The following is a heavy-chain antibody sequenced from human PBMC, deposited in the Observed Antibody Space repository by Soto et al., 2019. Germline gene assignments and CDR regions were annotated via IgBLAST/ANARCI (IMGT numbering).Heavy chain of an antibody. CDR2: ISYDGTNK. CDR3: AKERYSSRSPDLDY. V-gene: IGHV3-30*18. CDR1: GFTFSTYG. D-gene: IGHD6-13*01. Sequence: GGSLRLSCAASGFTFSTYGMHWVRQAPGKGLEWVAVISYDGTNKYYADSVKGRFTISRDNSKNTLYLQMNSLRAEDTAVYYCAKERYSSRSPDLDYWGQGTLVTVSS. J-gene: IGHJ4*02.